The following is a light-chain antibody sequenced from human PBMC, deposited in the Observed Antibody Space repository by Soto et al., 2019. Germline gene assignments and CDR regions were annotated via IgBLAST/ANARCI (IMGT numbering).Light chain of an antibody. Sequence: EIVLTQSPATLSLSPGERATLSCRASQSVSSNLAWYQQKPGQAPRLLMYGASTRATGIPARFSGSGSGTEFTLTISSLQCADFAVYFCQQYNNWARTFGQGTKVDIK. CDR3: QQYNNWART. CDR1: QSVSSN. J-gene: IGKJ1*01. CDR2: GAS. V-gene: IGKV3-15*01.